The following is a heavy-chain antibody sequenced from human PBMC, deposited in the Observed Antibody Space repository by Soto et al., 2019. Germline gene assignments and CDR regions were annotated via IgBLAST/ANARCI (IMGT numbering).Heavy chain of an antibody. CDR2: IYPGDSYT. CDR3: ARLPFRITIFGVVMRYYYGMDV. J-gene: IGHJ6*02. D-gene: IGHD3-3*01. Sequence: PGESLKISCKGSGYSFTSYWIGWVRQMPWKGLEWMGIIYPGDSYTRYSPSFQGQVTISADKSISTAYLQWSSLKASDTATYYCARLPFRITIFGVVMRYYYGMDVWGHGTTVTVSS. V-gene: IGHV5-51*01. CDR1: GYSFTSYW.